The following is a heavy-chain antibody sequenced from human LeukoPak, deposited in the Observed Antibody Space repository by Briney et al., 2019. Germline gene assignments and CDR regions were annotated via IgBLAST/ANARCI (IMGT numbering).Heavy chain of an antibody. J-gene: IGHJ4*02. CDR3: AKGLSDSTWAIDY. CDR1: GFTFSSYA. CDR2: LSGSRGNT. D-gene: IGHD2/OR15-2a*01. Sequence: GRSLRLSCAASGFTFSSYAMYWVRQAPGKGLEWVSTLSGSRGNTYYADSVKGRFTISRDNSKNTLYLQMNSLRAEDTAVYYCAKGLSDSTWAIDYWGQGTLVTVSS. V-gene: IGHV3-23*01.